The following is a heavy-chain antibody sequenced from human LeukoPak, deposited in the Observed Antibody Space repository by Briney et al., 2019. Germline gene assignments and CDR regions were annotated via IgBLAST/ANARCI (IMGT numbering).Heavy chain of an antibody. J-gene: IGHJ4*02. D-gene: IGHD2-2*01. Sequence: PVKVSCKASGDTFSSSAISWVRQAPGQGLEWMGGIIPIYGTANYAQKFQGRVTITTDESTRTAYMELSSLRSEDTAVYYCASSRNQLLYFDYWGQGTLVTVSS. CDR3: ASSRNQLLYFDY. CDR2: IIPIYGTA. V-gene: IGHV1-69*05. CDR1: GDTFSSSA.